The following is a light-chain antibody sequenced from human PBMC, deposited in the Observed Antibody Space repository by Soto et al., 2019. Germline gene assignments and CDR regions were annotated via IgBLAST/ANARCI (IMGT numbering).Light chain of an antibody. CDR3: QQFNSYLWT. V-gene: IGKV1-5*03. Sequence: DIQMTQSPSTLSASVGVRVTITCRASQSVSRLLAWYQQKPGKAPKLLIYKASSLESGVPSRFSGSGSGTEFTLTISSLQPDDFATYYCQQFNSYLWTFGQGTKVDIK. CDR2: KAS. J-gene: IGKJ1*01. CDR1: QSVSRL.